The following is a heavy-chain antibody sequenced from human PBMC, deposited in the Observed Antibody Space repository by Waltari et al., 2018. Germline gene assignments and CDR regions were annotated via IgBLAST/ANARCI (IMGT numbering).Heavy chain of an antibody. CDR3: ARTFNYYFNMDV. J-gene: IGHJ6*03. V-gene: IGHV3-48*04. CDR2: ISDSGTTI. CDR1: GLTLSTYT. Sequence: EVQLVESGGDLVQRGGSLTLSCAASGLTLSTYTMHWVRQAPGKGLEWVSYISDSGTTISYADSVKGRFTVSRDNAKNSLYLQMNSLRAEDTAVYYCARTFNYYFNMDVWGKGTTVTVSS.